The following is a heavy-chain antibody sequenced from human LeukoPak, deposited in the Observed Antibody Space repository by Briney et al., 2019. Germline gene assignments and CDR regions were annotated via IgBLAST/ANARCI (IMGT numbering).Heavy chain of an antibody. D-gene: IGHD5-24*01. CDR3: ARDGYNGSDAFDI. V-gene: IGHV4-59*01. CDR1: GGSISSYC. CDR2: IYYSGST. Sequence: SSETLSLTCTVSGGSISSYCWSWIRQPPGKGLEWIGYIYYSGSTNYNPSLKSRVTISVDTSKNQFSLKLSSVTAADTAVYYCARDGYNGSDAFDIWGQGTMVTVSS. J-gene: IGHJ3*02.